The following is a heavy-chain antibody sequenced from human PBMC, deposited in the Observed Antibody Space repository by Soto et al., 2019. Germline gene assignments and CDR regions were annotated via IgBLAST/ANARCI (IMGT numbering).Heavy chain of an antibody. J-gene: IGHJ5*02. CDR2: INAGNGNT. D-gene: IGHD3-10*01. Sequence: QVQLVQSGAEVKKPGASVKVSCKASGYTFTSYAMHWVRQAPGQRLEWMGWINAGNGNTKYSQKFQGRVTITRDTSASTAYMELSSLRSEDTAVYYCARDGGLWFGNNWFDPWGQGTLVTVSS. V-gene: IGHV1-3*01. CDR3: ARDGGLWFGNNWFDP. CDR1: GYTFTSYA.